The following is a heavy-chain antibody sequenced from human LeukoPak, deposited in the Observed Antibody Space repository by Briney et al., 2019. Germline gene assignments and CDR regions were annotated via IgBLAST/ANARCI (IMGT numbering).Heavy chain of an antibody. J-gene: IGHJ5*02. D-gene: IGHD3-22*01. CDR2: IGDSGGHT. CDR3: AKDRPSSSGYFYSRGWFDP. V-gene: IGHV3-23*01. CDR1: GFTFSSSS. Sequence: GGSLRLSCVASGFTFSSSSMSWVRQAPGKGLEWVSGIGDSGGHTYYADSVKGRFTISRDNSKNTLYLRMNSLRVEDTAVYYCAKDRPSSSGYFYSRGWFDPWGQGTLVPVSS.